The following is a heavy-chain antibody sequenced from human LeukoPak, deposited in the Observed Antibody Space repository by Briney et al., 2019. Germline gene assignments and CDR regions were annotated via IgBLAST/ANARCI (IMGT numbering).Heavy chain of an antibody. CDR2: ISSSSSSYI. J-gene: IGHJ6*02. D-gene: IGHD3-3*01. Sequence: GGSLRLSCAASGFTFSSYSMNWVRQAPGKGLEWVSSISSSSSSYIYYADSVKGRFTISRDNAKNSLYLQMNSLRAEDTAVYYCARDQLARVFGVVIMTYYYYYGMDVWGQGTTVTVSS. CDR3: ARDQLARVFGVVIMTYYYYYGMDV. V-gene: IGHV3-21*01. CDR1: GFTFSSYS.